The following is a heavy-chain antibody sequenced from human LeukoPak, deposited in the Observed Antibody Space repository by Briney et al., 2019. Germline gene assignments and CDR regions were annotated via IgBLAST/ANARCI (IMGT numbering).Heavy chain of an antibody. Sequence: SETLSLTCTVSGGSISSYYWSWIRQPPGKGLEWIGYIYYSGCTNYNPSLKSRVTISVDTSKNQFSLKLSSVTAADTAVYYCARGLVVVPAAMSVWGQGTLVTVSS. CDR2: IYYSGCT. V-gene: IGHV4-59*01. CDR3: ARGLVVVPAAMSV. D-gene: IGHD2-2*01. CDR1: GGSISSYY. J-gene: IGHJ4*02.